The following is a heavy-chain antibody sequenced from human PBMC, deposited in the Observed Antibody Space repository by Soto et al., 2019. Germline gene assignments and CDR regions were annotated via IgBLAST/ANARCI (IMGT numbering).Heavy chain of an antibody. J-gene: IGHJ3*02. V-gene: IGHV4-59*08. CDR2: IYYSGST. D-gene: IGHD2-2*01. CDR3: ARYPRYCSSTSCYSDAFAI. CDR1: GGSISSYY. Sequence: SETLSLTCTVSGGSISSYYWSWIRQPPGKGLEWIGYIYYSGSTNYNPSLKSRVTISVDTSKNQFSLKLSSVTAADTAVYYCARYPRYCSSTSCYSDAFAIWGQGTLVTVSS.